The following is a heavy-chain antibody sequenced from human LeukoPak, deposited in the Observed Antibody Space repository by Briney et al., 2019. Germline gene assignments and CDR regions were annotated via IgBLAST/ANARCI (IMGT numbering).Heavy chain of an antibody. CDR1: GYTFTGYY. J-gene: IGHJ5*02. Sequence: ASVKVSCKASGYTFTGYYMHWVRQAPGQGLEWMGRINPNSGGTNYAQKFQGRVTMTRDTSISTAYMELSRLRSDDTAVYYFARALRIAGAGSMINWFDPWGQGTLVTVSS. D-gene: IGHD6-19*01. CDR2: INPNSGGT. V-gene: IGHV1-2*06. CDR3: ARALRIAGAGSMINWFDP.